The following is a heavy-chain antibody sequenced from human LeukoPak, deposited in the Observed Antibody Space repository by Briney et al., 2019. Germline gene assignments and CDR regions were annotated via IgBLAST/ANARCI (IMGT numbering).Heavy chain of an antibody. CDR1: GFTFSSYS. Sequence: GGSLRLSCAASGFTFSSYSMNWVRQAPGKGLEWVSYISAISSSSTYYADSVKGRFTISRDNAKNSLYLQMNSLRAEDTAVYYCAGCSGGSCRYFDYWGQGTLVTVSS. V-gene: IGHV3-48*04. J-gene: IGHJ4*02. D-gene: IGHD2-15*01. CDR3: AGCSGGSCRYFDY. CDR2: ISAISSSST.